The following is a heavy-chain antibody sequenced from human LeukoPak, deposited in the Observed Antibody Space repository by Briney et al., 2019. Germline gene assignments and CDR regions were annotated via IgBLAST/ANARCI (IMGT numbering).Heavy chain of an antibody. Sequence: SETLFLTCTVSGGSISNYYWSWIRQPPGKELEWIGYIYYSGSTNYNPSLKSRVTISVDTSKNQFSLKLSSVTAADTAVYYCARDITGSFDYWGQGNLVTVSS. V-gene: IGHV4-59*12. D-gene: IGHD1-14*01. CDR1: GGSISNYY. J-gene: IGHJ4*02. CDR2: IYYSGST. CDR3: ARDITGSFDY.